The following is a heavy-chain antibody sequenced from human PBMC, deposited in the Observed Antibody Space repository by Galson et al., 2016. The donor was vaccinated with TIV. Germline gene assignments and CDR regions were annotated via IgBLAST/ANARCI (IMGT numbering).Heavy chain of an antibody. CDR3: VREVACGGACYYFDY. V-gene: IGHV3-20*04. J-gene: IGHJ4*02. CDR2: INWSGGAT. CDR1: GFTFDDHG. Sequence: SLRLSCAASGFTFDDHGMSWVRQGPGKGLEWVPSINWSGGATSYADSVKGRFTISRDNAKNFLYLQMNSLRAEYTAFYYCVREVACGGACYYFDYWGQGNLVTVSS. D-gene: IGHD2-21*02.